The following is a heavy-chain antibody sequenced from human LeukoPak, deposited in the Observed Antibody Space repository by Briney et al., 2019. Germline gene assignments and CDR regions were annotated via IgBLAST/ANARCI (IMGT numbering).Heavy chain of an antibody. J-gene: IGHJ4*02. Sequence: GSLRLSCAASGFTFSNAWMSWVRQAPGKGLQWVGRIKSKGAGGTTDYPAPVRGRFTISRDDSKNTLYLQMNNLKTEDTALYYCTSGLPGGFSDYFDYWGQGTLVTVSS. CDR3: TSGLPGGFSDYFDY. CDR2: IKSKGAGGTT. CDR1: GFTFSNAW. D-gene: IGHD2-8*02. V-gene: IGHV3-15*01.